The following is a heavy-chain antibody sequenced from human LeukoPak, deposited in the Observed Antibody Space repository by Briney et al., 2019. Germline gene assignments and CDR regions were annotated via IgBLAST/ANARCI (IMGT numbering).Heavy chain of an antibody. J-gene: IGHJ3*02. CDR2: IWYDGSNK. CDR1: GFTFSSYG. Sequence: PGGSLRLSCAASGFTFSSYGMHWVRQAPGKGLEWAALIWYDGSNKYYADSVKGRFTISRDNSKNTLYLQMNSLRVEDTAVYYCAREGRDAFDIWGQGTMVTVSS. CDR3: AREGRDAFDI. V-gene: IGHV3-33*01.